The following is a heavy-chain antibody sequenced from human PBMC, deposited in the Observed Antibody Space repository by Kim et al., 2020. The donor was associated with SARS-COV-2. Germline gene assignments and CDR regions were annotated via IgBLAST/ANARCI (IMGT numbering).Heavy chain of an antibody. CDR2: IHGSGNT. CDR1: EFTFSSYA. D-gene: IGHD3-9*01. Sequence: GGSLRLSCAASEFTFSSYAMDWVRQVPGKGLEWVSSIHGSGNTFYAGSVKGRFTISRDNSRDTLYLQMNNLRAEDTAVYYCAKLNRANLDWMPYDSWGQGTLVIGSS. CDR3: AKLNRANLDWMPYDS. J-gene: IGHJ5*02. V-gene: IGHV3-23*01.